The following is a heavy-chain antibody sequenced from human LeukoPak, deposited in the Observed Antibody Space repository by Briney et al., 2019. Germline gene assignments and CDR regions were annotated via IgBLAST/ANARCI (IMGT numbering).Heavy chain of an antibody. CDR3: ARKRDGGWFDP. D-gene: IGHD5-24*01. CDR2: IYHSGNT. V-gene: IGHV4-38-2*01. Sequence: PSETLSLTCDVSRCSISSDYYWGWIRQPPGKGLEWIGNIYHSGNTHYSPSLKSRVTLSVDTSKNQFSLKLRSVTAADTAVFYCARKRDGGWFDPWGQGTLVIVSS. J-gene: IGHJ5*02. CDR1: RCSISSDYY.